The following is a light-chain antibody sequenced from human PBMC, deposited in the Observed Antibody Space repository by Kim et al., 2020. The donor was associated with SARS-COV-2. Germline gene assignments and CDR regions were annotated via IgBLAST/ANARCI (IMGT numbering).Light chain of an antibody. CDR3: QHYGSSPRT. CDR1: QSVSSSY. CDR2: GAS. J-gene: IGKJ1*01. Sequence: APGERAILSCRASQSVSSSYLAWYQQKPGQAPRLLIYGASSRATGIPDRFSGSGSGTDFTLTISRLEPEDFAVYYCQHYGSSPRTFGQGTKVDIK. V-gene: IGKV3-20*01.